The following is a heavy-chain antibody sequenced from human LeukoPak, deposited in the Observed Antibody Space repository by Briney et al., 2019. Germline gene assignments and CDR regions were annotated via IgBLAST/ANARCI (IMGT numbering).Heavy chain of an antibody. CDR2: INPYNGNT. J-gene: IGHJ4*02. CDR1: GYTFNTYG. D-gene: IGHD1-26*01. Sequence: ASVTVSCKASGYTFNTYGISWVRQAPGQGLEWMGWINPYNGNTNYVQKLQGRVTMTTDTSTSTAYMELRSLRSDDTAVYYCARVHSQGSHYDYWGQGTLATVSS. CDR3: ARVHSQGSHYDY. V-gene: IGHV1-18*01.